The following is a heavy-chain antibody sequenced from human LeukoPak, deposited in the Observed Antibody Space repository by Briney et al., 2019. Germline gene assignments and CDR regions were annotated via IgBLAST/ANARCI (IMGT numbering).Heavy chain of an antibody. CDR2: ISSSSSYI. CDR3: AKGQRWLQLDAFDI. J-gene: IGHJ3*02. CDR1: GFTFSSYS. V-gene: IGHV3-21*04. Sequence: GGSLRLSCAASGFTFSSYSMNWVRQAPGKGLEWVSSISSSSSYIYYADSVKGRFTISRDNAKNSLYLQMNSLRAEDMALYYCAKGQRWLQLDAFDIWGQGTMVTVSS. D-gene: IGHD5-24*01.